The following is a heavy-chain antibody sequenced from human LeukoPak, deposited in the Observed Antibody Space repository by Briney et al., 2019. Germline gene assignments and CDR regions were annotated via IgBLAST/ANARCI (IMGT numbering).Heavy chain of an antibody. V-gene: IGHV6-1*01. CDR2: TYYRSKWYN. J-gene: IGHJ4*02. CDR3: ARGAVAATAGSFDY. D-gene: IGHD6-19*01. CDR1: GDIVSSKSAA. Sequence: PSQTLSLTCAISGDIVSSKSAAWNWIRQSPSRGLEWLGRTYYRSKWYNDYPVSVKSRITINPDTSKNQFSLQLNSVTPDDTAVYYCARGAVAATAGSFDYWGQGALVTVSS.